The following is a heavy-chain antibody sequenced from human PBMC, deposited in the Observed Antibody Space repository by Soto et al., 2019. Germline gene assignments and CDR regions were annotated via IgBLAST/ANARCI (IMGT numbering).Heavy chain of an antibody. CDR3: LSGNSLSAT. D-gene: IGHD5-12*01. CDR2: INQDGSEK. J-gene: IGHJ5*02. CDR1: GFRFSTFW. Sequence: EVQLVESGGGSVQPGGSLRLSCVTSGFRFSTFWLNWVRQAPGKGLEWVANINQDGSEKYYVDSVKGRFTISRDNAQSLLYLTMSSLRVEERVVYYGLSGNSLSATWGQGPLVTVSS. V-gene: IGHV3-7*02.